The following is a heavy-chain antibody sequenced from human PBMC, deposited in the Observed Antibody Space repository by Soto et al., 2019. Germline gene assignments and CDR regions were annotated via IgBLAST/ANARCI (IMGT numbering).Heavy chain of an antibody. CDR1: GCTFTSYG. CDR2: ISAYNGNT. V-gene: IGHV1-18*01. D-gene: IGHD6-6*01. Sequence: ASVRVTCKASGCTFTSYGISWVRQAPGQGLEWMGWISAYNGNTNYAQKLQGRATMTTDTSTSTDYMELRSLRSDDTAVYYCARDWGRSIAARRGIDYWGQGTLVTVSS. CDR3: ARDWGRSIAARRGIDY. J-gene: IGHJ4*02.